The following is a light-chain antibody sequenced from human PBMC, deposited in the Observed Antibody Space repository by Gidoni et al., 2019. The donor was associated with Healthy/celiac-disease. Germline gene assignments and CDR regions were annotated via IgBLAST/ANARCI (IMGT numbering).Light chain of an antibody. J-gene: IGKJ4*01. V-gene: IGKV1-33*01. CDR3: QQYDNLPLT. CDR1: QDISNY. CDR2: DAS. Sequence: DIQMPQSPSSLSASVGDRFTITCQASQDISNYLNWYQQKPGKAPKRLIYDASNLETGVPSRFSGSGSGTDFTFTISSLQPEDIATYYCQQYDNLPLTFXGXTKVEIK.